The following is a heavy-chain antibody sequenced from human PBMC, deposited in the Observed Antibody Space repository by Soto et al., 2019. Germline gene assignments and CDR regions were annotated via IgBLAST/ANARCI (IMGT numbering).Heavy chain of an antibody. J-gene: IGHJ4*02. CDR3: AADSPAWGAYAFDY. Sequence: SLRLSCAASGFTFKTAWMNWVRQSPGKGLEWVSRIKSENDVGIIDYAAPVKGRFIILRDDSKNTVYLEMNSVNTEDTAVYYCAADSPAWGAYAFDYWGQGTLVTVSS. CDR1: GFTFKTAW. CDR2: IKSENDVGII. V-gene: IGHV3-15*07. D-gene: IGHD3-16*01.